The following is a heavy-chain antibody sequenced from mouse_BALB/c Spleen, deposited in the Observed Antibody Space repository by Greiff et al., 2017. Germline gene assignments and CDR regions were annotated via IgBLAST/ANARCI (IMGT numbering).Heavy chain of an antibody. CDR2: INPSTGYT. D-gene: IGHD2-3*01. Sequence: QVQLKQSGAELAKPGASVKMSCKASGYTFTSYWMRWVKQRPGQGLEWIGYINPSTGYTEYNQKFKDKATLTADKSSSTAYMQLSSLTSEDSAVYYCARADGYYRFAYWGQGTLVTVS. V-gene: IGHV1-7*01. CDR3: ARADGYYRFAY. CDR1: GYTFTSYW. J-gene: IGHJ3*01.